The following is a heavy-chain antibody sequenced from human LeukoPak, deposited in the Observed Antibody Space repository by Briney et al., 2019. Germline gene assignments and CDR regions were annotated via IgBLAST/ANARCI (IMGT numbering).Heavy chain of an antibody. J-gene: IGHJ6*03. CDR1: GASIIGGSYY. Sequence: SQTLSLTCTLSGASIIGGSYYWSWIRQPAGKGLEWIGRIYMSGSTDYNPSFKSRVTMSVDTSKNQLSLKLRSVTAADTAVYYCARVVWGGDYHYSMDVWGKGTTVIVSS. CDR2: IYMSGST. CDR3: ARVVWGGDYHYSMDV. D-gene: IGHD7-27*01. V-gene: IGHV4-61*02.